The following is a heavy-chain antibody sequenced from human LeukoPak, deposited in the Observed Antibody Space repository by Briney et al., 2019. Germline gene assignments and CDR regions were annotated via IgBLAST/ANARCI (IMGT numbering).Heavy chain of an antibody. CDR1: GYMFTSYY. Sequence: ASVKVSCKASGYMFTSYYMHWVRQAPGQGLEWMGGVIPLFETTNYAQKFQGRVAITADESTSTAYMELSSLTSDDAAVYYCARGDIAPAGTGYYFDYWGQATLVTVPS. J-gene: IGHJ4*02. D-gene: IGHD6-13*01. CDR2: VIPLFETT. V-gene: IGHV1-69*13. CDR3: ARGDIAPAGTGYYFDY.